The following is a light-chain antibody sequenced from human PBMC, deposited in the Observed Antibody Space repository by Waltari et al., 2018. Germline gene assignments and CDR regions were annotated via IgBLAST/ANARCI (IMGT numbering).Light chain of an antibody. V-gene: IGLV3-25*03. CDR3: QSADSTGTHRF. J-gene: IGLJ2*01. Sequence: SSELTQPLSVSVSPGQTARITCSGDALPNQYASWYQKKPGQAPLSVIFEDSERPALIPEGLSGSSSGTVVALTISGVQAEDEADYFCQSADSTGTHRFFGGGTKLTVL. CDR2: EDS. CDR1: ALPNQY.